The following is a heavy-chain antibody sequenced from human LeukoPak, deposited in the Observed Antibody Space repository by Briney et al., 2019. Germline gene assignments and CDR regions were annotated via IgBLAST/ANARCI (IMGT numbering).Heavy chain of an antibody. J-gene: IGHJ4*02. D-gene: IGHD3-10*01. Sequence: SVKVSCKASGGTFSSYAISWVRQAPGQGLEWMGRIIPILGIANYAQKFRGRVTITADKSTSTAYMELSSLRSEDTAVYYCARAVGFGELFYLDYWGQGTLVTVSS. CDR1: GGTFSSYA. CDR3: ARAVGFGELFYLDY. CDR2: IIPILGIA. V-gene: IGHV1-69*04.